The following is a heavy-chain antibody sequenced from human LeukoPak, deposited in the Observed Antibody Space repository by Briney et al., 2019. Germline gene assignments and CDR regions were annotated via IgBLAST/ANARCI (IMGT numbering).Heavy chain of an antibody. V-gene: IGHV1-69*05. CDR1: GGTFIGYT. Sequence: SVKVSCKASGGTFIGYTISWVRQAPGQGLAWVGGIIPILNTATYAQKFQGRVTVTTDESTTTAYMELSSLRSEDTAVYYCASRPDGYNFRGWSLWGQGTLVTVSP. CDR2: IIPILNTA. J-gene: IGHJ4*02. D-gene: IGHD5-24*01. CDR3: ASRPDGYNFRGWSL.